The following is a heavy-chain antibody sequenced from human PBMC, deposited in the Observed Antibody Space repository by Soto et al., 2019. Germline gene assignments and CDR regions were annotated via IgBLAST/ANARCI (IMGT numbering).Heavy chain of an antibody. D-gene: IGHD3-9*01. CDR1: GGSFSGYY. J-gene: IGHJ6*02. CDR2: INHSGST. V-gene: IGHV4-34*01. CDR3: ARARFDYDILPGYLDYYYGMDV. Sequence: TLSLTCAVYGGSFSGYYWIWIRQPPGKGLEWIGEINHSGSTNYNPSLKSRVTISVDTSKNQFSLKLSSVTAADTAVYYCARARFDYDILPGYLDYYYGMDVWGQGTTVTVSS.